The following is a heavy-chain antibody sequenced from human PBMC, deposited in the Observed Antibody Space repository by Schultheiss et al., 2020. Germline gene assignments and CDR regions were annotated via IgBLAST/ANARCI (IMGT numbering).Heavy chain of an antibody. CDR1: GFPFSSYA. Sequence: GGSLRLSCAASGFPFSSYAMSWVRKAPGKGLEGVSAISGSGGSTYYADSVEGRLTISRDNAKNTLYLQIHSLRAENTAVYYCSKELLGGGLDDAFDIWGQGTMVTVSS. CDR3: SKELLGGGLDDAFDI. J-gene: IGHJ3*02. CDR2: ISGSGGST. D-gene: IGHD3-10*01. V-gene: IGHV3-23*01.